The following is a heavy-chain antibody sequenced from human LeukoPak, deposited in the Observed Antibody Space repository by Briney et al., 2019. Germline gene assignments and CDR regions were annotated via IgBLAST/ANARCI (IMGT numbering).Heavy chain of an antibody. Sequence: ASVKVSCTASGYTFTSYGISWVRQATGQGLEWMGWMNPNSGNTGYAQKFQGRVTMTRNTSISTAYMELSSLRSEDTAVYYCARALSGSYVYYFDYWGQGTLVTVSS. CDR1: GYTFTSYG. CDR3: ARALSGSYVYYFDY. V-gene: IGHV1-8*02. CDR2: MNPNSGNT. J-gene: IGHJ4*02. D-gene: IGHD1-26*01.